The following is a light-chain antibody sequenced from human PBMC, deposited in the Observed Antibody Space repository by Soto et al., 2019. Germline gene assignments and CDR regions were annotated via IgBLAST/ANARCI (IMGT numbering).Light chain of an antibody. CDR1: QSFRGL. CDR2: DAY. CDR3: QQRHMWPIT. J-gene: IGKJ5*01. Sequence: EILLTQSPATLSLSPGEIATLSCRASQSFRGLLAWYQQKPGQAPRLLIYDAYNRATGIPPRFSGSGSGTDFTLTISSLEPEDSAVYYCQQRHMWPITFGQGTRLEIK. V-gene: IGKV3-11*01.